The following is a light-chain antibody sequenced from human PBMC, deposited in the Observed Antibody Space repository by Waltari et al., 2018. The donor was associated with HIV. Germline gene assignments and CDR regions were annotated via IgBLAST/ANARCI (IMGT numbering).Light chain of an antibody. CDR2: GAS. CDR1: QSITDNY. CDR3: KQYGASPFT. Sequence: IVLTQSPGTLSVSPGERATLSCRASQSITDNYIAWYRQRPGQSPSLLIYGASSRATGVPNRFSRSGAGTDITLTISGLEPGDFAIYYCKQYGASPFTFGPGIKVEIE. J-gene: IGKJ3*01. V-gene: IGKV3-20*01.